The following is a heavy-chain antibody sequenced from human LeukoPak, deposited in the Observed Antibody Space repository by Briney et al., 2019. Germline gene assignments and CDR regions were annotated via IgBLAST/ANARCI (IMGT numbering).Heavy chain of an antibody. Sequence: GASVKVSCKASGYTFSAYYMHWVRQAPGQGLEWMGWINPNSGVTNYAQTFQGRVTMTRDTSISTSYMELSRLTSDDTAVYYCARSMTTMTTSDYWGQGTLVTVSS. CDR1: GYTFSAYY. CDR2: INPNSGVT. CDR3: ARSMTTMTTSDY. D-gene: IGHD4-17*01. V-gene: IGHV1-2*02. J-gene: IGHJ4*02.